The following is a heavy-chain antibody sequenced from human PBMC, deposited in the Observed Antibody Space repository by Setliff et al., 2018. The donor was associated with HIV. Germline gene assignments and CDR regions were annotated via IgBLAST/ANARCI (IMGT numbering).Heavy chain of an antibody. D-gene: IGHD2-15*01. CDR1: GVSLSSESYY. Sequence: SETLSLTCTVSGVSLSSESYYWGWVRQPPGKALEWVGSMYYNGKIFYNPSLRSRVTIFVDSSKNELSLRLQSVTAADTAVYYCARRGESTGSWFSSWYSYDMDVWGQGTMVTVSS. J-gene: IGHJ6*02. V-gene: IGHV4-39*01. CDR2: MYYNGKI. CDR3: ARRGESTGSWFSSWYSYDMDV.